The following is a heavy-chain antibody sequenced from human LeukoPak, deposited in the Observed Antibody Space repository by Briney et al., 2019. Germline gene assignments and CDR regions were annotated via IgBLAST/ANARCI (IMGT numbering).Heavy chain of an antibody. CDR3: ARKLGKHYYYGMDV. D-gene: IGHD3-16*01. CDR2: ISAYNGNT. J-gene: IGHJ6*04. Sequence: ASVKVSCKASGYTFTSYGISWVRQAPGQGLEWMGWISAYNGNTNYAQKLQGRVTMTTDTSTGTAYMELRSLRSDDTAVYYCARKLGKHYYYGMDVWGEGTTVTVSS. CDR1: GYTFTSYG. V-gene: IGHV1-18*04.